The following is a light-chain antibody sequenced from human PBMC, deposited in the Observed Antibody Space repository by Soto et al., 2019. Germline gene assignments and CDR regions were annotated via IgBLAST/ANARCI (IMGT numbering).Light chain of an antibody. CDR3: QHYNSYSEA. J-gene: IGKJ1*01. CDR1: QTISSW. CDR2: KAS. Sequence: DIQMTHSPSTLSASVGDRVTITCRASQTISSWLAWYQQKPGKAPKLLIYKASTLKSGVPSRFSGSGSGTEFTLNISSLQPDDFATYYCQHYNSYSEAFGQGTKVDIK. V-gene: IGKV1-5*03.